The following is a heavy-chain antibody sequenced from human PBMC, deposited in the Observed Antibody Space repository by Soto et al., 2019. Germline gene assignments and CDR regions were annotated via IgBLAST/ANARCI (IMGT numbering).Heavy chain of an antibody. Sequence: GGSLRLSCAASGFTFSSYAMHWVRQAPGKGLEYVSAISSNGGSTYYANSVKGRFTISRDNSKNTLYLQMGSLRAEDMAVYYCASLLRGYYYGMDVWGQGTTVTVSS. CDR1: GFTFSSYA. J-gene: IGHJ6*02. D-gene: IGHD2-15*01. CDR2: ISSNGGST. CDR3: ASLLRGYYYGMDV. V-gene: IGHV3-64*01.